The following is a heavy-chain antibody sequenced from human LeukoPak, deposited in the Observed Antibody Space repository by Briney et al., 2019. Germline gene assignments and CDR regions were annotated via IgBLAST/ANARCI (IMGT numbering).Heavy chain of an antibody. D-gene: IGHD3-3*01. CDR1: GFSVRSNY. CDR2: IYSGYST. CDR3: AKGSKEVLFTRDHYMDV. V-gene: IGHV3-66*01. Sequence: PGGSLTLSCAVSGFSVRSNYMIWVRQAPGKGLEWVSGIYSGYSTYYADSVKGRFTISRDNSKNTLYLQMNSLRAEDTAVYYWAKGSKEVLFTRDHYMDVWGKGTTVTISS. J-gene: IGHJ6*03.